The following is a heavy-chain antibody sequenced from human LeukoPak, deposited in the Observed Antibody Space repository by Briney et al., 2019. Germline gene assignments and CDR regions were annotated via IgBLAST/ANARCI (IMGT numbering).Heavy chain of an antibody. CDR1: GYTFTGYY. D-gene: IGHD5-24*01. CDR3: ASRDDYNQKLFDY. CDR2: INPNSGGT. V-gene: IGHV1-2*06. J-gene: IGHJ4*02. Sequence: GASVKVSCKASGYTFTGYYMHWVRQAPGQGLEWMGRINPNSGGTNYAQKFQGRVTMTRDTSISTAYMELSRLRSDDTAVYYCASRDDYNQKLFDYWGQGTLVTVSS.